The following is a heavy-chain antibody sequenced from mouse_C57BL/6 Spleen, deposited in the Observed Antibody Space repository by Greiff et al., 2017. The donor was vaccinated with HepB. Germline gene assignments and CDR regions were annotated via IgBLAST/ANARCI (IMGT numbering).Heavy chain of an antibody. CDR2: IWSGGST. J-gene: IGHJ1*03. V-gene: IGHV2-2*01. D-gene: IGHD2-3*01. Sequence: QVQLQQSGPGLVQPSQSLSITCTVSGFSLTSYGVHWVRQSPGKGLEWLGVIWSGGSTDYNAAFISRLSISKDNSKSQVFFKMNSLQADDTAIYYCARCSGYLRYFDVWGTGTTVTVSS. CDR1: GFSLTSYG. CDR3: ARCSGYLRYFDV.